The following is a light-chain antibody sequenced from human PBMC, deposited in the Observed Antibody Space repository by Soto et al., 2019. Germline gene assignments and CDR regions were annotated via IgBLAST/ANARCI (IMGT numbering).Light chain of an antibody. Sequence: AIQLTQSPSSLSSSVGDRVTITCRASQDMSSSLAWYQQKPGKAPKLLIYAASILQSGVPSGFSGSGFGTDFTLTISSLRAEDFATYFCQQVRSYPSTFGGGTRVEI. V-gene: IGKV1-13*02. CDR1: QDMSSS. CDR3: QQVRSYPST. CDR2: AAS. J-gene: IGKJ4*01.